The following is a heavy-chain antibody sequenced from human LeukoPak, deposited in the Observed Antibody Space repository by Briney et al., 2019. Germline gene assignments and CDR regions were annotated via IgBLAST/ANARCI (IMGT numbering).Heavy chain of an antibody. CDR1: RYTFTSYA. D-gene: IGHD6-13*01. CDR3: ARVLRVWQQRYGMDV. J-gene: IGHJ6*02. CDR2: INTNTGNP. Sequence: ASVKVSCKASRYTFTSYAMNWVRQAPGQGLEWMGWINTNTGNPTYAQGFTGRFVFSLDSSVSTAYLQISSLKAEDTAVYYCARVLRVWQQRYGMDVWGQGTTVTVSS. V-gene: IGHV7-4-1*02.